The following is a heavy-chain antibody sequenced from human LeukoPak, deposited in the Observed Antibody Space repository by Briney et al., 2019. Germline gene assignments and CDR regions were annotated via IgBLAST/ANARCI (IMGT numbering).Heavy chain of an antibody. D-gene: IGHD6-6*01. CDR2: INPSGGST. V-gene: IGHV1-46*01. CDR1: GYTFTSYY. Sequence: ASVKVSCKASGYTFTSYYMHWVRQAPGQGLEWMGIINPSGGSTSYAQKFQGRVTMTRDTSTSTVYMELSSLRSEDTAVYYCVRDCGSEYSSSSHGMDVWGQGTTVTVSS. CDR3: VRDCGSEYSSSSHGMDV. J-gene: IGHJ6*02.